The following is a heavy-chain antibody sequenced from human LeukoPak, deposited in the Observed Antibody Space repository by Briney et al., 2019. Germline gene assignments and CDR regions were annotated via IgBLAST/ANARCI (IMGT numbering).Heavy chain of an antibody. Sequence: GGSLRLSCAASGNYWMHWVRQVPGKGLVWVPHINSDGSWTGYADSVKGRFTISKDNAKNTVYLQMNSLRAEDTAVYYCVSFYETYWGRGTLVTVSS. CDR1: GNYW. CDR2: INSDGSWT. V-gene: IGHV3-74*01. CDR3: VSFYETY. J-gene: IGHJ4*02. D-gene: IGHD2/OR15-2a*01.